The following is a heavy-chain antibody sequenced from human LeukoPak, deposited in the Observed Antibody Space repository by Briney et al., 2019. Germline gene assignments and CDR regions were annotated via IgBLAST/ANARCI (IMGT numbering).Heavy chain of an antibody. D-gene: IGHD3-22*01. CDR3: ARTFYYDSSGGAFDI. Sequence: ASVKVSCKASGYTFTSYYMHWVRQAPGQGLEWMGIINPSGGSTSYAQKFQGRVTMTRDTSTSTVYMELSSLRSEDTAVYFCARTFYYDSSGGAFDIWGQGTMVTVSS. CDR1: GYTFTSYY. CDR2: INPSGGST. V-gene: IGHV1-46*01. J-gene: IGHJ3*02.